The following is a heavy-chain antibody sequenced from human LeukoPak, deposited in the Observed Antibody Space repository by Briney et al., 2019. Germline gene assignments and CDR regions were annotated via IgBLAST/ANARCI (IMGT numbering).Heavy chain of an antibody. D-gene: IGHD6-6*01. Sequence: GGSLRLSCAASGFTFNNYAMSRVRQAPGKGLEWVSAISAGGATTFSADSVKGRFTISRDYSQNTLYLQMNSLSAEDTAVYYCAKTPRQFSSSAVFDIWGQGTMVTVSS. CDR3: AKTPRQFSSSAVFDI. CDR1: GFTFNNYA. V-gene: IGHV3-23*01. J-gene: IGHJ3*02. CDR2: ISAGGATT.